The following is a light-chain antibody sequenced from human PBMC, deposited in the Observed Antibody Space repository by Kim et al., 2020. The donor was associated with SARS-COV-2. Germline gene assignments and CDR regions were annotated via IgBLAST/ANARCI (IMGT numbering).Light chain of an antibody. CDR2: SNN. V-gene: IGLV1-44*01. Sequence: ELTQPPSVSGTPGQRVTISCSGSSSNIGSNTVNWYQQLPGTAPKLLIYSNNQRPSGVPDRLSGSKSGTSASLAISGLQSEDEADYYCAAWDDSLNGVVFGGGTQLTVL. CDR3: AAWDDSLNGVV. J-gene: IGLJ2*01. CDR1: SSNIGSNT.